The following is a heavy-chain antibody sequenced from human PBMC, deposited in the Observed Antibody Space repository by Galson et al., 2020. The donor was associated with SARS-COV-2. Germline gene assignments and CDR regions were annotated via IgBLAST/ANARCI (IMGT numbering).Heavy chain of an antibody. J-gene: IGHJ3*02. CDR1: GYTFNNYG. Sequence: ASVTVSCKASGYTFNNYGIHWVRQAPGQRLEWMGWINAGNGDTKYSQKFQGRVTLTRDTSASTAYMELSSLRSEDTAVYYCARPLRYYSGSNTYYDAFDIWGQGTMVTVSS. D-gene: IGHD3-22*01. V-gene: IGHV1-3*01. CDR3: ARPLRYYSGSNTYYDAFDI. CDR2: INAGNGDT.